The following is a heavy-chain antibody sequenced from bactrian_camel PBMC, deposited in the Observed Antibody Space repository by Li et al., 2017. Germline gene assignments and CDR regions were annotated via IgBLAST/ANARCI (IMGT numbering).Heavy chain of an antibody. Sequence: VQLVESGGGSVQAGESLTLSCFAPVSSFNRRCVAWFRQAPGKEREGVAGINADGSPTYFRDSVKGRFTISRDNAKNTVYLQLNSLKTEDMAMYYCAADGSHAYCSGSWCRILGEYNYWGQGTQVTVS. CDR2: INADGSPT. D-gene: IGHD3*01. CDR1: VSSFNRRC. J-gene: IGHJ4*01. V-gene: IGHV3S1*01. CDR3: AADGSHAYCSGSWCRILGEYNY.